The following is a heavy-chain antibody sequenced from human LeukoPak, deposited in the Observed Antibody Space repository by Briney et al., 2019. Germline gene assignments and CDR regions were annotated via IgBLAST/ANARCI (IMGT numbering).Heavy chain of an antibody. J-gene: IGHJ6*03. CDR2: IWYDGSNK. D-gene: IGHD3-22*01. Sequence: GGSLRLSCAASGFTFSSYGTHWVRQAPGKGLEWVAVIWYDGSNKYYADSVKGRFTISRDNSKNTLYLQMNSLRAEDTAVYHCAKTSGYPPQDYYMDVWGKGTTVTVSS. CDR3: AKTSGYPPQDYYMDV. V-gene: IGHV3-33*06. CDR1: GFTFSSYG.